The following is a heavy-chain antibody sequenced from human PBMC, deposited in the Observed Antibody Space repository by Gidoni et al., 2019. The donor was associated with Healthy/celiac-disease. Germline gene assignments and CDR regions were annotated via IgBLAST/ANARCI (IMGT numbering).Heavy chain of an antibody. Sequence: QVQLQQWGAGLLKPSETLSLTCAVYGGSFSGYYWSWIRQPPAKGLEWIGEINHRGSTIYNPSLKSRVTISVDTSKIQFSLTLSSVSAADSAVYYCARGGSRRSCYYWGQGTLVTVSS. CDR2: INHRGST. CDR1: GGSFSGYY. D-gene: IGHD3-10*01. CDR3: ARGGSRRSCYY. V-gene: IGHV4-34*01. J-gene: IGHJ4*02.